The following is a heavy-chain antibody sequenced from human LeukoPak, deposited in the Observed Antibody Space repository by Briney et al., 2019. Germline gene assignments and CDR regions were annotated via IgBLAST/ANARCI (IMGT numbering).Heavy chain of an antibody. Sequence: WASVKVSCKASGGTFSSYAISWVRQAPGQGLEWMGGIIPIFGTANYAQKFQGRVTITTDESTSTAYMELSSLRSEDTAVYYCASAPPEIVGGNYWGQGTLVTVSS. V-gene: IGHV1-69*05. CDR2: IIPIFGTA. CDR3: ASAPPEIVGGNY. J-gene: IGHJ4*02. D-gene: IGHD1-26*01. CDR1: GGTFSSYA.